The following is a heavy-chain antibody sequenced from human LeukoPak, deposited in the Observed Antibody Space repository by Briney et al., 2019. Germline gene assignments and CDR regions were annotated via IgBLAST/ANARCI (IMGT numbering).Heavy chain of an antibody. CDR3: ARSYGDQTNLYYYYYYMDV. J-gene: IGHJ6*03. CDR1: GYTFTRHY. D-gene: IGHD4-17*01. V-gene: IGHV1-8*03. CDR2: IKPNTGDT. Sequence: VASVKVSCRASGYTFTRHYIYWMRQTPGQGLEWMGWIKPNTGDTNYAQKFQGRVTITRNTSISTAYMELSSLRSEDTAVYYCARSYGDQTNLYYYYYYMDVWGKGTTVTISS.